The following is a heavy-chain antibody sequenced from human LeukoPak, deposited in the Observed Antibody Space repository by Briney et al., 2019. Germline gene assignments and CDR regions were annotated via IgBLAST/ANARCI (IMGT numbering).Heavy chain of an antibody. CDR2: MYYSGST. CDR3: VSLAYYYGRSGSYEAFDI. V-gene: IGHV4-59*08. Sequence: SETLSLTCTVSGGSISSYYWSWIRQPPGKGLEWIGSMYYSGSTNYKPSLKSRVTISVDTSKNQFSLKLSSVTAADTAVYYCVSLAYYYGRSGSYEAFDIWGQGTMVTVSS. CDR1: GGSISSYY. J-gene: IGHJ3*02. D-gene: IGHD3-22*01.